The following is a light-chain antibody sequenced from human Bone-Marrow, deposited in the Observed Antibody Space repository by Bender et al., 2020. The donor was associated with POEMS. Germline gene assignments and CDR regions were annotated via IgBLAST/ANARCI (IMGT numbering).Light chain of an antibody. V-gene: IGLV3-21*02. CDR2: DDG. CDR1: DIGSNS. Sequence: SYVLSQPPSVSVAPGQTASVTCGGHDIGSNSVQWYQQRPGQAPVLVVYDDGDRPSGIPERFSGSNSGTIVTLTISGVQAEDEADYYCQSADITGTYVVFGDGTRLTVL. J-gene: IGLJ2*01. CDR3: QSADITGTYVV.